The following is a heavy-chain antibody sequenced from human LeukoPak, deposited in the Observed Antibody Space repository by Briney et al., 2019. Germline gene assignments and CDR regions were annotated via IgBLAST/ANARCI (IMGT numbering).Heavy chain of an antibody. J-gene: IGHJ6*03. CDR3: ASMATVTTDYYYYMDV. CDR2: ISSSSSTI. CDR1: GFTFSSYE. D-gene: IGHD4-17*01. V-gene: IGHV3-48*03. Sequence: PGGSLRLSCAASGFTFSSYEMNWVRQAPGKGLEWVSYISSSSSTIYYADSVKGRFTISRDNAKNSLYLQMNSLRAEDTAVYYCASMATVTTDYYYYMDVWGKGTTVTVSS.